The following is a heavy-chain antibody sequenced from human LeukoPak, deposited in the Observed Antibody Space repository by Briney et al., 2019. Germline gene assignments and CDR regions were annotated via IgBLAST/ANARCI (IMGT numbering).Heavy chain of an antibody. CDR2: IYYSGST. V-gene: IGHV4-30-4*08. D-gene: IGHD1-26*01. J-gene: IGHJ5*02. Sequence: SQTLSLTCTVSGGSISSGVYYWSWIRQPPGKGLEWIGYIYYSGSTYYNPSLKSRVTISVDTSKNQFSLKLSSVTAADTAVYYCARVRVGAHWFDPWGQGTLVTVSS. CDR3: ARVRVGAHWFDP. CDR1: GGSISSGVYY.